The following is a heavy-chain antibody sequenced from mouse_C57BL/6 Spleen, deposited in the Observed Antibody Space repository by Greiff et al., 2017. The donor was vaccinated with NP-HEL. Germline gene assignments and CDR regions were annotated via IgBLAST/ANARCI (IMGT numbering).Heavy chain of an antibody. CDR3: TRECYDYDGTRMDY. CDR2: IRSGGDYI. D-gene: IGHD2-4*01. V-gene: IGHV5-9-1*02. CDR1: GFTFSSYA. J-gene: IGHJ4*01. Sequence: EVMLVESGEGLVKPGGSLKLSCAASGFTFSSYAMSWVRQTPEKSLEWVASIRSGGDYIYYPYPVQGRFTISRDTARNTLYLHMSSLKSADTAMYYCTRECYDYDGTRMDYWGQGTSVTVSS.